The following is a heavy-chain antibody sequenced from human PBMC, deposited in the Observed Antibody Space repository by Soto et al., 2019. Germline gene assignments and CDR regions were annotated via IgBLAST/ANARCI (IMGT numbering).Heavy chain of an antibody. Sequence: PSDTLSLTCTVSGGSISSSSYYWGWIRQPPGKGLEWIGSIYYSGSTYYNPSLKSRVTISVDTSKNQFSLKLSSVTAADTAVYYCARRPLSNYYMDVWGKGTTVTVSS. CDR3: ARRPLSNYYMDV. J-gene: IGHJ6*03. CDR2: IYYSGST. V-gene: IGHV4-39*01. CDR1: GGSISSSSYY.